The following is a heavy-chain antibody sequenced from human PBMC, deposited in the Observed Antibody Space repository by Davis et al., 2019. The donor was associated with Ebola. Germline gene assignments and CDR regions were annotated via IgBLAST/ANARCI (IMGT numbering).Heavy chain of an antibody. CDR2: ISGSGGST. D-gene: IGHD4-17*01. J-gene: IGHJ6*02. V-gene: IGHV3-23*01. CDR1: GFTFSSY. CDR3: AKVGATVTTCVDV. Sequence: GESLKISCAASGFTFSSYWSWVRQAPGKGLEWVSAISGSGGSTYYADSVKGRFTISRDNSKNTLYLQMNSLRAEDTAVYYCAKVGATVTTCVDVWGQGTTVTVSS.